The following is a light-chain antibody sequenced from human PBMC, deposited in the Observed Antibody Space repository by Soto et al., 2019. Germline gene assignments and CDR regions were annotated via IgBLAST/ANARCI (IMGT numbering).Light chain of an antibody. CDR1: QGISSY. J-gene: IGKJ1*01. CDR2: AAS. Sequence: DIQLTQSPSFLSASVGDRVTITCRASQGISSYLAWYQQKPGKAPKLLIYAASTLQSGVPLRFSGSGSGTSFTLTISSLQPEDFATYYCQHYNSYSEAFGQGNKVDIK. CDR3: QHYNSYSEA. V-gene: IGKV1-9*01.